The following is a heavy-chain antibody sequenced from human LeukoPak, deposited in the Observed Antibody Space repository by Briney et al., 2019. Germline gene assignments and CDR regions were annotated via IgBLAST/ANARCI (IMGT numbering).Heavy chain of an antibody. J-gene: IGHJ5*02. D-gene: IGHD1-26*01. CDR3: ARGGSYSYNWLDT. CDR2: IIPIFGTA. CDR1: GGTFSSYA. Sequence: SVTVSCTASGGTFSSYAISWVRQAPGQGLEWMGGIIPIFGTASYAQKFQGRVTMTRDTSTSIVYMELSSLRSEDTAEYYCARGGSYSYNWLDTWGQGTLVTVSS. V-gene: IGHV1-69*05.